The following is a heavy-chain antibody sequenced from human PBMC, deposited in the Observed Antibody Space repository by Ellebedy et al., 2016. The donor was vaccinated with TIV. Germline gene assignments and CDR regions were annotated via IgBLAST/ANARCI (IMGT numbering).Heavy chain of an antibody. D-gene: IGHD4-23*01. Sequence: PGGSLRLSCAASRLTFSSHAMSWVRQAPGKGLEWVSSITESGGNTYYADSVKGRFTIPRDNSKDTLFLQMNSLRAEDTAIYFCARDPVGVGPAFDVWGQGTMVTVSS. V-gene: IGHV3-23*01. CDR3: ARDPVGVGPAFDV. J-gene: IGHJ3*01. CDR1: RLTFSSHA. CDR2: ITESGGNT.